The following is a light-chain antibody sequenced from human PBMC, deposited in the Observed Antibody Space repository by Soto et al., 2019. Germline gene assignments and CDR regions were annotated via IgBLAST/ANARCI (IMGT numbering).Light chain of an antibody. J-gene: IGLJ3*02. CDR1: GSDVGTYNL. CDR3: CSYAGTTAFDWV. CDR2: EVS. Sequence: QSALTQPASVSGSPGQSITISCTGTGSDVGTYNLVSWYQQHPGKAPKLMIYEVSNRPSGVSNRFSGSKSGNTASLTISGLQAEDEADYYCCSYAGTTAFDWVFGGGTKLTVL. V-gene: IGLV2-23*02.